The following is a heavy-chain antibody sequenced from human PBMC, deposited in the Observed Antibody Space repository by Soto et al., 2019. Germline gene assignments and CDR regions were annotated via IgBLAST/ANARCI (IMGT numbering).Heavy chain of an antibody. V-gene: IGHV3-23*01. CDR1: GFTFSSFA. CDR3: AKTRQAPVGTHFFDL. CDR2: VSADGVSS. J-gene: IGHJ4*02. Sequence: GGSLRLSCEGSGFTFSSFAMGWVRQAPGKGLEWLSSVSADGVSSFSADSVRDRFRVSRDNSKNTLFLQMRFLRVEDTAVYYCAKTRQAPVGTHFFDLWGQGTQVTVSS.